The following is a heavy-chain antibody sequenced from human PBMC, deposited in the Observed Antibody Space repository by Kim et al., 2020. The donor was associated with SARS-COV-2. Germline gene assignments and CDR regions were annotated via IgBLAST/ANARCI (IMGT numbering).Heavy chain of an antibody. Sequence: FAELGKGRFSISRDNAKRTLYLQMNSLKGEDSGVYYCAGGPESNGHLLEYWGQGTLVTVSS. CDR3: AGGPESNGHLLEY. V-gene: IGHV3-74*01. D-gene: IGHD1-1*01. J-gene: IGHJ4*02.